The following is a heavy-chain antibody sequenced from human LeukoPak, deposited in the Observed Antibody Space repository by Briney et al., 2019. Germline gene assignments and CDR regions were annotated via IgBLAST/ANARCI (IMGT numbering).Heavy chain of an antibody. CDR2: IYYSGST. J-gene: IGHJ3*02. Sequence: SETLSLTRTVSGGSISSGGYYWSWIRQHPGKGLEWIGYIYYSGSTYYNPSLKSRVTISVDTSKNQFSLKLSSVTAADTAVYYCAATHIVVVTGGAFDIWGQGTMVTVSS. CDR1: GGSISSGGYY. V-gene: IGHV4-31*03. D-gene: IGHD2-21*02. CDR3: AATHIVVVTGGAFDI.